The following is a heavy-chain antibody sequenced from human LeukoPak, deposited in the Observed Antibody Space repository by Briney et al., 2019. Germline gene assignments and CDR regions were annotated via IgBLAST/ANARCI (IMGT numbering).Heavy chain of an antibody. CDR2: MNPNSGNT. V-gene: IGHV1-8*01. CDR1: GYTFTSYD. D-gene: IGHD3-9*01. J-gene: IGHJ6*02. CDR3: ARVSRGYFDWLLYYYYGMDV. Sequence: ASVKVSCKASGYTFTSYDINWVRQATGQGLEWMGWMNPNSGNTGYAQKFQGRVTMTRNTSISTAYMELSSLRSEDTAVHYCARVSRGYFDWLLYYYYGMDVWGQGTTVTVSS.